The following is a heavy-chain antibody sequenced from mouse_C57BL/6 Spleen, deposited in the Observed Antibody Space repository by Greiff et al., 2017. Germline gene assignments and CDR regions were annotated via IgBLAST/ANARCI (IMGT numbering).Heavy chain of an antibody. D-gene: IGHD1-1*01. CDR2: IHPNSGST. J-gene: IGHJ4*01. Sequence: QVQLKQPGAELVKPGASVKLSCKASGYTFTSYWMHWVKQRPGQGLEWIGMIHPNSGSTNYNEKFKSKATVTVDKSSSTAYMQRSSLTSEDSAVYYCAISTVVPYAMDYWGQGTSVTVSS. CDR3: AISTVVPYAMDY. CDR1: GYTFTSYW. V-gene: IGHV1-64*01.